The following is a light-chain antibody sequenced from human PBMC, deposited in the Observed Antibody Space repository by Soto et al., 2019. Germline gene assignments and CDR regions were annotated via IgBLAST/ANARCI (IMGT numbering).Light chain of an antibody. CDR3: CTDAGSYKV. Sequence: QAVVTQPRSVSGSPGQSVTISCTGTSSDVGAYDYVSWYQQHPGKAPKLLIYHVSKRPSGVPDRFSGSKSGNTASLTISGLQAEDEADYYCCTDAGSYKVFGIGTKLTVL. V-gene: IGLV2-11*01. CDR2: HVS. J-gene: IGLJ1*01. CDR1: SSDVGAYDY.